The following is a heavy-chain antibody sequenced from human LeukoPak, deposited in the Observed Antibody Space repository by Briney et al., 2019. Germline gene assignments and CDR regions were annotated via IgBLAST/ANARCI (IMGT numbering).Heavy chain of an antibody. V-gene: IGHV3-30*04. D-gene: IGHD5-18*01. CDR3: ASRIGGYSSAEGWFDP. CDR2: MSYDGSNK. J-gene: IGHJ5*02. CDR1: GFTFSSYA. Sequence: GGSLRLSCAASGFTFSSYAMHWVRQAPGKGLEWVAVMSYDGSNKYYADSVKGRFTISRDNSKNTLYLQMNSLRAEDTAVYYCASRIGGYSSAEGWFDPWGQGTLVTVSS.